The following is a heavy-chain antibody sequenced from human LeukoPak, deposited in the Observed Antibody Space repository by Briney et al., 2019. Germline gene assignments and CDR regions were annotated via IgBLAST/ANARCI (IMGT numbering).Heavy chain of an antibody. V-gene: IGHV4-39*01. CDR2: IYYNGST. D-gene: IGHD4-17*01. CDR3: ARRTVTYWFDF. CDR1: GGSISNSVYY. Sequence: PSETLSLTCTVSGGSISNSVYYWGWIRQPPGKGLEWIGTIYYNGSTYYNPSLKSRVTISVGTSKNQFSLKLSSVAAADTAVYYCARRTVTYWFDFWGQGTLVAGSS. J-gene: IGHJ4*02.